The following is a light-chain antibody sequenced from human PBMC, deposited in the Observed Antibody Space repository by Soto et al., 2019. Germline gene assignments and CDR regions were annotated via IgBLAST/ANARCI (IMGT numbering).Light chain of an antibody. Sequence: QSALTQPASVSGSPGQSITISCTGTSGDIGAYNFVSWYQQHPGEAPKLMTYGVSSRPSGVSDRFSGSKSGNTASLTIAGLQAEDEADYYCSSYTSNTTPYVFGTGTMVTVL. CDR2: GVS. V-gene: IGLV2-14*03. J-gene: IGLJ1*01. CDR3: SSYTSNTTPYV. CDR1: SGDIGAYNF.